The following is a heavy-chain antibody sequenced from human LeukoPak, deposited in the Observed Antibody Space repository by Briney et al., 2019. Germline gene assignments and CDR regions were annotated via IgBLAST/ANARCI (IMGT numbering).Heavy chain of an antibody. D-gene: IGHD6-19*01. J-gene: IGHJ4*02. CDR1: DGSISSGSHH. CDR3: AGDPVDGFAFFDY. V-gene: IGHV4-61*02. Sequence: SETLSLTCTVSDGSISSGSHHWSWIRQPAGKGLEWIGGVQASGSINYDPSLKSRVTISVDSSRKQISLNLNSVTATDTAVYYCAGDPVDGFAFFDYWGQGALVPVPS. CDR2: VQASGSI.